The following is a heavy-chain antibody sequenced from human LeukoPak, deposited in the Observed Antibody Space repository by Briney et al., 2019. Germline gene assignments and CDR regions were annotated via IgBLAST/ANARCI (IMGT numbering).Heavy chain of an antibody. CDR1: GGSISSYY. CDR3: ARDLVPAARYYYYYYGMDV. D-gene: IGHD2-2*01. V-gene: IGHV4-4*07. J-gene: IGHJ6*02. Sequence: SETLSLTCTVSGGSISSYYWSWIRQPAGKGLEWTGRIYTSGSTNYNPSLKSRVTMSVDTSKNQFSLKLSSVTAADTAVYYCARDLVPAARYYYYYYGMDVWGQGTTVTVSS. CDR2: IYTSGST.